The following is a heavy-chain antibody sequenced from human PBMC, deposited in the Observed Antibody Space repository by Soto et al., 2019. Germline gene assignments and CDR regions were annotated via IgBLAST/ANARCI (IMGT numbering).Heavy chain of an antibody. CDR1: GFTFSSYA. CDR3: AKDKVDGAKAGRFGGVIATYYFDY. J-gene: IGHJ4*02. Sequence: GGSLRLSCAASGFTFSSYAMSWVRQAPGKGLEWVSAISGSGGSTYYADSVKGRFTISRDNSKNTLYLQMNSLRAEDTAVYYCAKDKVDGAKAGRFGGVIATYYFDYWGQGTLVTVSS. CDR2: ISGSGGST. D-gene: IGHD3-16*02. V-gene: IGHV3-23*01.